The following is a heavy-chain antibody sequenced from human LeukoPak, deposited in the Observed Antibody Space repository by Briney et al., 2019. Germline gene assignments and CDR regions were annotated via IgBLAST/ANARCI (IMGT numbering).Heavy chain of an antibody. CDR2: INPSGGST. CDR3: ARVQLSPYYGDYVDY. Sequence: ASVKVSCKASGYTFTSYYMHWVRQAPGQGLEWMGIINPSGGSTSYAQKFQGRVTMTRDTSTSTVYMELSSLRSEDTAVYYCARVQLSPYYGDYVDYWGQGTLVTVSS. V-gene: IGHV1-46*01. CDR1: GYTFTSYY. D-gene: IGHD4-17*01. J-gene: IGHJ4*02.